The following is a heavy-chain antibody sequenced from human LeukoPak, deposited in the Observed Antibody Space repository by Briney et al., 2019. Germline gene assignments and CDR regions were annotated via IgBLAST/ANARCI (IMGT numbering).Heavy chain of an antibody. Sequence: GGSLRLSCTASGFTFGDYAMSWFRQAPGKGLEWVSAISGSGGSTYYADSVKGRFTISRDNSKNTLYLQMNSLRAEDTAVYYCASKRFLEIQWGQGTLVTVSS. CDR3: ASKRFLEIQ. CDR2: ISGSGGST. J-gene: IGHJ4*02. D-gene: IGHD3-3*01. V-gene: IGHV3-23*01. CDR1: GFTFGDYA.